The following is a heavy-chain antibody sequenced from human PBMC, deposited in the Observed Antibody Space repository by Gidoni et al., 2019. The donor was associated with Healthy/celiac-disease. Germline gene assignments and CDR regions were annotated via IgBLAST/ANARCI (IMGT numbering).Heavy chain of an antibody. V-gene: IGHV5-51*01. D-gene: IGHD5-12*01. J-gene: IGHJ4*02. CDR3: ARASERWLQLPNYFDY. CDR2: IYPGDSDT. CDR1: GYTFTSYR. Sequence: EVQLAQSGAEVNKPGESRKSSGEGSGYTFTSYRIGWVRQMPGKGLEWMGIIYPGDSDTRYSPSFQGQVTISADKSISTAYLQWSSLKASDTAMYYCARASERWLQLPNYFDYWGQGTLVTVSS.